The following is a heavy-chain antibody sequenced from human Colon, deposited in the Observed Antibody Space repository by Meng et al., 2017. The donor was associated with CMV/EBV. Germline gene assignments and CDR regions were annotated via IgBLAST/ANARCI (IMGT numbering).Heavy chain of an antibody. CDR1: GGSLSGHY. Sequence: CAVYGGSLSGHYWSWIRQAPGKGLEWIGEINHDGSADYSPSLKSRVTISVDTSTKQLSLKVNSVTAADTALYYCARGGVVAATPIWNHWGQGTLVTVSS. V-gene: IGHV4-34*01. D-gene: IGHD2-21*01. CDR2: INHDGSA. CDR3: ARGGVVAATPIWNH. J-gene: IGHJ5*02.